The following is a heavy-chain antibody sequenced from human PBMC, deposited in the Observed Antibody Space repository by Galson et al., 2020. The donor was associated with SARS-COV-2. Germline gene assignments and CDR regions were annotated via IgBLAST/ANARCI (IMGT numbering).Heavy chain of an antibody. Sequence: SLTCAVHGGSLSGYYWNWIRQPPGKGLEWIGEINNSGSTNYNVSLKSRVTISLDTSKNQFSLKLSSVTAADTAVYYCARGHYDSSGYYYVKYFDFWGQGTLVTVSS. J-gene: IGHJ4*02. CDR2: INNSGST. V-gene: IGHV4-34*01. CDR3: ARGHYDSSGYYYVKYFDF. D-gene: IGHD3-22*01. CDR1: GGSLSGYY.